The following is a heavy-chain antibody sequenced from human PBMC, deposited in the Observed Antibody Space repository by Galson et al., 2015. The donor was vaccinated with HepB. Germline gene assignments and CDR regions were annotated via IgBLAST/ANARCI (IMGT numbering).Heavy chain of an antibody. CDR3: ARDHSGYDSSGYYSGFSDY. J-gene: IGHJ4*02. Sequence: SLRLSCAASGFTFSSYAMHWVRQAPGKGLEWVAVISYDGSNKYYADSVKGRFTISRDNSKNTLYLQMNSLRAEDTAVYYCARDHSGYDSSGYYSGFSDYWGQGTLVTVSS. D-gene: IGHD3-22*01. CDR2: ISYDGSNK. CDR1: GFTFSSYA. V-gene: IGHV3-30*04.